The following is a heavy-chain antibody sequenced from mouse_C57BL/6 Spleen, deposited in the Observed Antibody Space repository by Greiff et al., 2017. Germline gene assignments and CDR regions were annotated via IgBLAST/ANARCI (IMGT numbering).Heavy chain of an antibody. CDR2: ISSGSSTI. D-gene: IGHD2-4*01. CDR3: ARDYYDYPAWFAY. J-gene: IGHJ3*01. V-gene: IGHV5-17*01. Sequence: EVQLVESGGGLVKPGGSLKLSCAASGFTFSDYGMHWVRQAPEKGLEWVAYISSGSSTIYYADTVKGRFTISRDNAKNTLFLQMTSLRSEDTAMYYCARDYYDYPAWFAYWGQGTLVTVSA. CDR1: GFTFSDYG.